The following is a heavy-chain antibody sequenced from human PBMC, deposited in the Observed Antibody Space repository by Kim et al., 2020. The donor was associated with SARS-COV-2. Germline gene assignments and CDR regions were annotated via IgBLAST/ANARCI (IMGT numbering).Heavy chain of an antibody. Sequence: NYNPSLKSRVTISVDTSKNQFSLRRSSVTAADTAVYYWARGGGGSYSDFDYWGQGTLVTVSS. CDR3: ARGGGGSYSDFDY. J-gene: IGHJ4*02. D-gene: IGHD1-26*01. V-gene: IGHV4-34*01.